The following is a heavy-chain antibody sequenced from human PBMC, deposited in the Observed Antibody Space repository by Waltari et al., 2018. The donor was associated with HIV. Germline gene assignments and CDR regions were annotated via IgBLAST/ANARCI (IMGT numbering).Heavy chain of an antibody. Sequence: QVHLVQSGTEVKKPGASVTVSCRASGGTCSSSAFSWVRHAPGQGLQWMGRHTPSYDLADYAQNLKGRRTITADHSTGTTSMELSGLKSEDTAVYYCAREFYDGEEKYMVDGVDPWGRGTLVTVSS. J-gene: IGHJ5*02. D-gene: IGHD3-22*01. V-gene: IGHV1-69*04. CDR3: AREFYDGEEKYMVDGVDP. CDR1: GGTCSSSA. CDR2: HTPSYDLA.